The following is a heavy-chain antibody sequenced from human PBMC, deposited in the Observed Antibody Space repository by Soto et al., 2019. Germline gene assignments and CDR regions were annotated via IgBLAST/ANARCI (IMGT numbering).Heavy chain of an antibody. CDR3: AKDRCGGYCSGD. J-gene: IGHJ4*02. CDR2: ISGSGGST. Sequence: EVQLLESGGGLVQPGGSLRLSCAASGFTFSRYGMSWVRQAPGKGLEWVSAISGSGGSTYYADSVKGRFTISRDNSENTLYLQMNSLRVEDTAVYYCAKDRCGGYCSGDWGQGTLVTVSS. CDR1: GFTFSRYG. V-gene: IGHV3-23*01. D-gene: IGHD2-15*01.